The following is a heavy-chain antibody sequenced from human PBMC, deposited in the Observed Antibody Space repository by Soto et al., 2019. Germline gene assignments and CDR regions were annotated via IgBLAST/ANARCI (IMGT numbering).Heavy chain of an antibody. CDR1: GGSISSSSYY. D-gene: IGHD2-15*01. Sequence: PSETLSLTCTVSGGSISSSSYYWGWIRQPPGKGLEWIGSIYYSGSTYYNPSLKSRVTISVDTSKNQFSLKLSSVTAADTAVYYCAREGWVTAGGRNGMDVWGQGTTVTVSS. CDR2: IYYSGST. V-gene: IGHV4-39*02. CDR3: AREGWVTAGGRNGMDV. J-gene: IGHJ6*02.